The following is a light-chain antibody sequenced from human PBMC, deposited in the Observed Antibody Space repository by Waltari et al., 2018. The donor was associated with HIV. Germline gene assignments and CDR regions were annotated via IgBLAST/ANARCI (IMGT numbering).Light chain of an antibody. V-gene: IGLV3-10*01. CDR3: YSTDSSGYLFV. J-gene: IGLJ1*01. CDR2: EDT. CDR1: ALAKNY. Sequence: SYELTQPPSVPVSPGQTARITCSGDALAKNYAYWYQQKSGQSPVLVIYEDTKRPSGVPDRFSGSSSEAMATLTISGVQLEDEGDYYCYSTDSSGYLFVFGTGTKVTVL.